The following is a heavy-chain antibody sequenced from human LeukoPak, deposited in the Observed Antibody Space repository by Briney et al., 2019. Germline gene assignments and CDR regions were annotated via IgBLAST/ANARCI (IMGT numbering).Heavy chain of an antibody. Sequence: KTGGSLRLSCAASGFTFSDYYMSWIRQAPGKGLEWVSYISSSGSTIYYADSVKGRFTISRDNAKNSLDLQMNSLRAEDTAVYYCAREGIVVVPAAMSTVDAFDIWGQGTMVTVSS. CDR1: GFTFSDYY. J-gene: IGHJ3*02. D-gene: IGHD2-2*01. CDR2: ISSSGSTI. V-gene: IGHV3-11*01. CDR3: AREGIVVVPAAMSTVDAFDI.